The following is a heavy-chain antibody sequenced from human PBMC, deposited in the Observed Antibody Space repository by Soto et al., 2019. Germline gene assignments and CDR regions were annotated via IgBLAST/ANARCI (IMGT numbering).Heavy chain of an antibody. J-gene: IGHJ4*02. CDR2: ISVYNGNT. Sequence: ASVKVSCKASGYTFTSYGISWVRQAPGQGLDWMGWISVYNGNTNYARKLQGRVTMTTDTSTSTAYMELRSLRSDDTAVYYCATVVAGTLDYWGQGTLVTVSS. CDR1: GYTFTSYG. CDR3: ATVVAGTLDY. V-gene: IGHV1-18*01. D-gene: IGHD6-19*01.